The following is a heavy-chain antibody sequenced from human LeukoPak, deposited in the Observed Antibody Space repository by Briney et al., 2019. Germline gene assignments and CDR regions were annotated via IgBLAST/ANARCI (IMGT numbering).Heavy chain of an antibody. D-gene: IGHD4-17*01. CDR3: TRDPTTVITLPYYFDF. CDR2: INDRGRT. V-gene: IGHV4-34*01. CDR1: GGSFSGSR. Sequence: SETLSLTCAVHGGSFSGSRWNWIRQSPGKGLEWIGEINDRGRTNYNPSLKSRVTLSVDTSNKQFSLRLSAVTAADTAVYYCTRDPTTVITLPYYFDFWGQGTLVTVSS. J-gene: IGHJ4*02.